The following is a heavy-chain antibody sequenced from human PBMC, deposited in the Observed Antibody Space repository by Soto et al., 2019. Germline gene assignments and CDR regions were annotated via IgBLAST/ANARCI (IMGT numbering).Heavy chain of an antibody. CDR3: ARGPQLELGRYYYYGMDV. CDR2: INPNSGGT. Sequence: ASVKVSCKASGYTFTGYYRHWVRQAPGQGLEWMGWINPNSGGTNYAQKFQGWVTMTRDTSISTAYMELSRLRSDDTAVYYCARGPQLELGRYYYYGMDVWGQGTTVTVSS. J-gene: IGHJ6*02. D-gene: IGHD1-7*01. CDR1: GYTFTGYY. V-gene: IGHV1-2*04.